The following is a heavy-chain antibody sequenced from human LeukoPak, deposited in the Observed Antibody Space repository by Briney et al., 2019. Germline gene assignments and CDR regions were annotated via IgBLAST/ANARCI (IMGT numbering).Heavy chain of an antibody. CDR3: GRLAHNAWYAIDH. Sequence: TGGSLRLSCAASGFTFNNYGMSWVRQAPGKGLEWVANILPGGSQKYYVDSVKGRFTISRDNPKNSLYLQINSLRVDDTAVYYCGRLAHNAWYAIDHWGQGTLVTVSS. D-gene: IGHD6-13*01. V-gene: IGHV3-7*01. CDR2: ILPGGSQK. J-gene: IGHJ4*02. CDR1: GFTFNNYG.